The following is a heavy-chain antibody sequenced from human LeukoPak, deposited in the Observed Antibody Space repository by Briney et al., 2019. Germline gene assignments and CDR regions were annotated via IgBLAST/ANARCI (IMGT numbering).Heavy chain of an antibody. CDR2: IIPIFGTA. V-gene: IGHV1-69*13. Sequence: ASVKVSCKASGGTFSSYAISWVRQAPGQGLEWMGGIIPIFGTANHAQKFQGRVTITADESTSTAYMELSSLRSEDTAVYYCASDVDTAFDYWGQGTLVTVSS. J-gene: IGHJ4*02. CDR1: GGTFSSYA. CDR3: ASDVDTAFDY. D-gene: IGHD5-18*01.